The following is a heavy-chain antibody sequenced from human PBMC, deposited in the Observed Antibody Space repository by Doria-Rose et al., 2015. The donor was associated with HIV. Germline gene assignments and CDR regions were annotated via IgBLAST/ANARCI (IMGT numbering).Heavy chain of an antibody. D-gene: IGHD6-13*01. CDR3: DHIQSSRWYHKYYFDF. V-gene: IGHV2-26*01. J-gene: IGHJ4*02. CDR2: IFSDDER. CDR1: GVSLSSPGMG. Sequence: SGPVLVKPTETLTLTCTVSGVSLSSPGMGVSWIRQPPGKALEWLANIFSDDERSYTTYRKSRLTISRGSSKRQVVLTMTDMDPVDTATYYCDHIQSSRWYHKYYFDFWGQGTLVIVSA.